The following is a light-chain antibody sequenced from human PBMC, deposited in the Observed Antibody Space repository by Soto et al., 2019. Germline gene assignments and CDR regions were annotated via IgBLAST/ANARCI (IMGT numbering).Light chain of an antibody. V-gene: IGLV2-14*01. CDR2: DVS. Sequence: QSALTQPASVSGSPGQSITISCTGTITDVGSSNYVSWYKQHPGKAPKLMIYDVSNRPSGVSNRFSGSKSGNTASLTISGLQAEDDDDYCCSSYTTTRTGVFGGGTKLTVL. CDR3: SSYTTTRTGV. J-gene: IGLJ2*01. CDR1: ITDVGSSNY.